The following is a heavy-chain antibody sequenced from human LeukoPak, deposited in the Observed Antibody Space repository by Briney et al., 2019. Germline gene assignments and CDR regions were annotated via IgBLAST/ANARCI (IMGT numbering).Heavy chain of an antibody. Sequence: SETLSLTCTVSGGSISSYYWSWIRQPAGKGLECLGSIYYNGRTYYNPSLKSRVTISVDTSKNQFSLKLSSVTAADTAVFYCARIEYSGPLDYWGQGTLVTVSS. J-gene: IGHJ4*02. CDR1: GGSISSYY. D-gene: IGHD1-26*01. V-gene: IGHV4-4*07. CDR2: IYYNGRT. CDR3: ARIEYSGPLDY.